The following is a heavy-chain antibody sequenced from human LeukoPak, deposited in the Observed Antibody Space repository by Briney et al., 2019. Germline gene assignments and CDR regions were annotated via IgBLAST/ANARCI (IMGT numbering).Heavy chain of an antibody. CDR3: ARGGSGNCGGACYLNSFDP. CDR2: IYYSGST. V-gene: IGHV4-59*01. D-gene: IGHD2-21*02. Sequence: SETLSLTCTVSGDSISSYYWSWIRQPPGKGLEWIGHIYYSGSTKYNPSFKSRVTISVETSKTQFSLKLNSVTAADTAVYDCARGGSGNCGGACYLNSFDPWGQGTLVTVSS. CDR1: GDSISSYY. J-gene: IGHJ5*02.